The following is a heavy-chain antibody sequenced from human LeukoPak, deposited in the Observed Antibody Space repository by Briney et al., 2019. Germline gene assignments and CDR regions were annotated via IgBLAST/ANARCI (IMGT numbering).Heavy chain of an antibody. D-gene: IGHD3-10*01. V-gene: IGHV4-61*02. Sequence: SQTLSLTRTVSGVSISSGSYYWSWIRQPAGKGLEWIRRIYTSGSTNYNPSLKSRVTISVDTSKNQFSLKLSSVTAADTAVYYCARTGSGSGNNRFWFDPWGQGTLVTVSS. J-gene: IGHJ5*02. CDR2: IYTSGST. CDR1: GVSISSGSYY. CDR3: ARTGSGSGNNRFWFDP.